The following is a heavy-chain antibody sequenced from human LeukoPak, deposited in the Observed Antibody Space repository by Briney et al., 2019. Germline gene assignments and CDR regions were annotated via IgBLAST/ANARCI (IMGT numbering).Heavy chain of an antibody. V-gene: IGHV3-15*01. Sequence: GGSLRLSCAASGFTFSNAWMSWVRQAPGKGLEWVGRIKSKTDGGTTDYAAPVKGRFTISRDDSKNTLYLQMNSLRAEDTAVYYCAKDSVGSLPDDFDIWGQGTMVTVSS. J-gene: IGHJ3*02. CDR1: GFTFSNAW. CDR3: AKDSVGSLPDDFDI. D-gene: IGHD4-23*01. CDR2: IKSKTDGGTT.